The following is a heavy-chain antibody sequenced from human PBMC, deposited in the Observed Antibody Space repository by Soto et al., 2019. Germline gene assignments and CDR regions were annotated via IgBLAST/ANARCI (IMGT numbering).Heavy chain of an antibody. Sequence: GGSLILSCAASGFIFSSDWMHWVRQAPGKGLVWVSRTNSDGSTTSYADSVKGRFTISRDNAKNTLYLQMNSLRAEDTAVYYLGRVAQGMYHSDYWGQGTLVXVSS. J-gene: IGHJ4*02. CDR1: GFIFSSDW. D-gene: IGHD2-2*01. V-gene: IGHV3-74*01. CDR2: TNSDGSTT. CDR3: GRVAQGMYHSDY.